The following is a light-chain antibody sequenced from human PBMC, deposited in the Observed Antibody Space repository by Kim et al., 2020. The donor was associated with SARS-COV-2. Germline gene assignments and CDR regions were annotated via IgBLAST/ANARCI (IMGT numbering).Light chain of an antibody. J-gene: IGKJ1*01. V-gene: IGKV3-15*01. CDR3: QQYNNRPWT. CDR2: GAS. CDR1: QSLSSN. Sequence: GSPGERATLSCRASQSLSSNLAWYQQKPGQAPRLLIYGASTRATGIPARFSGSGSGTEFTLTISSLQSEDFAFYYCQQYNNRPWTFGQGTKVDIK.